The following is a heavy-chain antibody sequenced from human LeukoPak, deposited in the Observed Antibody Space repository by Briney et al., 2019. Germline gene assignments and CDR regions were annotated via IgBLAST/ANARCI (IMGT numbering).Heavy chain of an antibody. D-gene: IGHD3-10*01. Sequence: PRGSLRLSCAASGFTFSSYWMSWVRQAPGKGLEWVANIKQDGSEKYYVDSVKGRFTISRDNAKNSLYLQMNSLRAEDTAVYYCAREIAGLWFGEFLDYWGQGTLVTVSS. CDR3: AREIAGLWFGEFLDY. CDR1: GFTFSSYW. J-gene: IGHJ4*02. V-gene: IGHV3-7*01. CDR2: IKQDGSEK.